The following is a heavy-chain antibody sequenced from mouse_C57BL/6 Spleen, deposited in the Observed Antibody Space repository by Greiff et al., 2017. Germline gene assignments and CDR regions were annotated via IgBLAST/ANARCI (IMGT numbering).Heavy chain of an antibody. CDR2: LYPRDGST. CDR3: AQDYDYDVFAY. J-gene: IGHJ3*01. D-gene: IGHD2-4*01. CDR1: GYTFTSYD. V-gene: IGHV1-85*01. Sequence: QVQLQQSGPELVKPGASVKLSCKASGYTFTSYDINWVKQRPGQGLEWIGWLYPRDGSTKYNEKFKGKATLTVDTSSSTAYMELHSLTSEDSAVYFCAQDYDYDVFAYWGQGTLVTVSA.